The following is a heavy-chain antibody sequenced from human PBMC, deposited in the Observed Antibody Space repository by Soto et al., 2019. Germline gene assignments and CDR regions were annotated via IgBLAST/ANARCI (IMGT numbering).Heavy chain of an antibody. CDR2: IYNSGTT. CDR1: GGSITRGGYY. J-gene: IGHJ4*02. V-gene: IGHV4-31*03. CDR3: XXXXPAP. Sequence: QVQLQESGPGLVKPSETLSLTCTVSGGSITRGGYYWSWIRQHPGKGLEWIGYIYNSGTTYYNPSLKSRVTISXXXXXXXXXLXXXXVXXXXXXXXXXXXXPAPWGQGTLVTVSS.